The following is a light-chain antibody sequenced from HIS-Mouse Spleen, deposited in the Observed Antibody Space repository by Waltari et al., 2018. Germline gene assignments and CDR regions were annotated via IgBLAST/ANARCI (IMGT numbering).Light chain of an antibody. CDR1: QRVSSY. CDR2: DAS. V-gene: IGKV3-11*01. J-gene: IGKJ4*01. Sequence: EIVLTQSPATLSLSPGERATLSCRASQRVSSYLAWYQQKPGQAPSLLIYDASNRATGIPARFSGSGSGTDFTLTISSLEPEDFAVYYCQQRSNWRTFGGGTKGEIK. CDR3: QQRSNWRT.